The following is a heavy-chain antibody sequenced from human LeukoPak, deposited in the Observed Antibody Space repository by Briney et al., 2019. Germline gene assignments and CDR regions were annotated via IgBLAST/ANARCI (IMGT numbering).Heavy chain of an antibody. CDR1: GFTFSSYA. CDR2: ISGNSGDI. Sequence: GGSLRLSCAASGFTFSSYAMSWVRQAPGKGLEWLSYISGNSGDINYLDSVWGRFTISRDNAKNSLYLQMNSLRVEDTAVYYCTRDPRRLDYLGQGTLVTVSS. V-gene: IGHV3-21*05. J-gene: IGHJ4*02. CDR3: TRDPRRLDY.